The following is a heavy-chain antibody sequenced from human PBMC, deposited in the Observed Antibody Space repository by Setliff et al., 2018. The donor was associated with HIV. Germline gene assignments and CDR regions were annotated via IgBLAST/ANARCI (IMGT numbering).Heavy chain of an antibody. CDR2: LHYSGSP. J-gene: IGHJ4*02. D-gene: IGHD3-9*01. CDR3: ARLLRYFDSDY. Sequence: LSLTCAVSASSISSDYCWGWVRQPPGKGLEWIGSLHYSGSPYYNPSLKSRVTISVDTSKNQFSLKLSSVTAADTAVYYCARLLRYFDSDYWGQGTLVTVSS. CDR1: ASSISSDYC. V-gene: IGHV4-38-2*01.